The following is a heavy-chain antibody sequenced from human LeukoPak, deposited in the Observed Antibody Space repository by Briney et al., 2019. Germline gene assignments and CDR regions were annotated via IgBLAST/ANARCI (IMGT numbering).Heavy chain of an antibody. CDR2: ISSSSSTI. J-gene: IGHJ4*02. CDR3: AKDERRIAATGSWGFDH. D-gene: IGHD6-13*01. V-gene: IGHV3-48*02. Sequence: PGGSLRLSCAASGFTFSSYSMNWVRQAPGKGLEWVSYISSSSSTIYYADSVKGRFTISRDNTNNSLYLHLTSLRNDDTALYYCAKDERRIAATGSWGFDHWGQGTLVTVSS. CDR1: GFTFSSYS.